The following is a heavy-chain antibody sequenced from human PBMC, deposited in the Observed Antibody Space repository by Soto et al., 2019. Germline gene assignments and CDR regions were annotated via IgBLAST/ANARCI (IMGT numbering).Heavy chain of an antibody. CDR1: GFVFLNYA. V-gene: IGHV3-30-3*01. J-gene: IGHJ6*02. D-gene: IGHD4-17*01. CDR3: ARVGNYGDSPYYNYATDV. CDR2: ISYDGSDL. Sequence: QVQLVESGGGVVQPGKSLRLSCTASGFVFLNYAFHWVRQAPGKGLEWVAVISYDGSDLFYADSVKGRFTISRDNSRVTLYLQMNSLRADDTAVYYCARVGNYGDSPYYNYATDVWGQGTTVTVSS.